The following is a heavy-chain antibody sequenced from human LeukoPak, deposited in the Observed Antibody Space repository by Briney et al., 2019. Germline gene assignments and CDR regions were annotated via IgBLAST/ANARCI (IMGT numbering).Heavy chain of an antibody. CDR3: ARGSYDILTGYLLDPFDY. J-gene: IGHJ4*02. CDR1: GGSISSGGYS. V-gene: IGHV4-30-4*07. CDR2: IYYSGST. D-gene: IGHD3-9*01. Sequence: SQTLSLTCAVSGGSISSGGYSWSWIRQPPGKGLEWIGYIYYSGSTNYNPSLKSRVTISVDTSKNQFSLKPSSVTAADTAVYYCARGSYDILTGYLLDPFDYWGQGTLVTVSS.